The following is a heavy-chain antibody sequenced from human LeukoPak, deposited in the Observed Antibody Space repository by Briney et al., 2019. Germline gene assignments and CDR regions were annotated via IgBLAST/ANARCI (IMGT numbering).Heavy chain of an antibody. CDR3: ANTYYDILTGSD. Sequence: SETLSLTCTVSGGSISSYYWSWIRQPAGKGLEWIGRIYTSGSTNYNPSLKSRVTMSVDTSKNQFSLKLSSVTAADTAVYYCANTYYDILTGSDWGQGTLVTVSS. D-gene: IGHD3-9*01. J-gene: IGHJ4*02. CDR2: IYTSGST. V-gene: IGHV4-4*07. CDR1: GGSISSYY.